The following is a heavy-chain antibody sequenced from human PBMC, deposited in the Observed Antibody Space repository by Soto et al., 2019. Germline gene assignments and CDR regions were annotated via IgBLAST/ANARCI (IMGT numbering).Heavy chain of an antibody. D-gene: IGHD1-26*01. V-gene: IGHV4-34*01. J-gene: IGHJ6*03. CDR2: INHSGST. CDR3: ARGRSGSYYYYYYMDV. CDR1: GGSFSGYY. Sequence: SETLSLTCAVYGGSFSGYYWSWIRQPPGKGLEWIGEINHSGSTNYNPYLKSRVPISVDTSKNQFSLKRSSVTAADTAVYYCARGRSGSYYYYYYMDVWGKGTTVTVSS.